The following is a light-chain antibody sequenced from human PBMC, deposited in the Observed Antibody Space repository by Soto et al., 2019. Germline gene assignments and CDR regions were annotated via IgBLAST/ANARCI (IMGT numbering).Light chain of an antibody. CDR2: WAS. CDR1: QSVLYNSNNKNF. V-gene: IGKV4-1*01. Sequence: DIVMTQSPDSLAVSLGERATINCKSSQSVLYNSNNKNFLAWFQQKPGQPPNLLIYWASTRESGVPDRFSGSGSGTDFTLTISSRQAEDVAVYYCQQYYTTPWTFGQGTKVEIK. J-gene: IGKJ1*01. CDR3: QQYYTTPWT.